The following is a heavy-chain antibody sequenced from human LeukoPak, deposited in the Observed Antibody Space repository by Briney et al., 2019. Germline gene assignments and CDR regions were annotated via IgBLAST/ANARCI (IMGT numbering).Heavy chain of an antibody. CDR2: INHSGST. D-gene: IGHD2-2*01. Sequence: PSETLSLTCTVSGASIISDTYYWGWIRQPPGKGLEWIGEINHSGSTNYNPSLKSRVTISVDTSKNQFSLKLSSVTAADTAVYYCASGPVVVPAAQPRKFDYWGQGTLVTVSS. CDR3: ASGPVVVPAAQPRKFDY. CDR1: GASIISDTYY. J-gene: IGHJ4*02. V-gene: IGHV4-39*07.